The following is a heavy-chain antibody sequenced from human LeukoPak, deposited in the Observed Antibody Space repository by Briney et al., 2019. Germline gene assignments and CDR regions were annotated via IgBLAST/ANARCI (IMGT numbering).Heavy chain of an antibody. CDR1: GFTFSSYS. CDR2: ISSSSSTI. V-gene: IGHV3-48*01. D-gene: IGHD5-18*01. Sequence: PGGSLRLSCAASGFTFSSYSMNWVRQAPGKGLEWVSYISSSSSTIYYADSVKGRFTISRDNAKNSLYLQMNSLRAEDTAVYYCARGGIQLWENYYYGMDVWGQGTTVTVSS. J-gene: IGHJ6*02. CDR3: ARGGIQLWENYYYGMDV.